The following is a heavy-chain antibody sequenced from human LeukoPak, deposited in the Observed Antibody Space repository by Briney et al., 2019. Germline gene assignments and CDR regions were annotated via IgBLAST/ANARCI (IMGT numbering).Heavy chain of an antibody. J-gene: IGHJ6*03. Sequence: ASVKVSCKTSGYTFISYGFSWVRQAPGQGPEWMGWISAYDGNTNSAQKFQGRVTITTDESTSTAYMELSSLRSEDTAVYYCAVVVPAASYYYYYMDVWGKGTTVTVSS. CDR1: GYTFISYG. CDR3: AVVVPAASYYYYYMDV. CDR2: ISAYDGNT. V-gene: IGHV1-18*01. D-gene: IGHD2-2*01.